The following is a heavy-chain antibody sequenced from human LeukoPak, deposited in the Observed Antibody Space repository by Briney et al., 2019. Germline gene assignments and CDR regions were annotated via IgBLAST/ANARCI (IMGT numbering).Heavy chain of an antibody. V-gene: IGHV3-30-3*01. J-gene: IGHJ4*02. CDR1: GFTFSTYA. Sequence: GRSLRLSCAASGFTFSTYALHWVRQAPGKGLEWVAMISYDGSDKYYADSVKGRFTISRDNSKNTLYLQMNSLRSEDTAVYYCARGPPGSGSYYNFDYWGQGTLVTVSS. D-gene: IGHD3-10*01. CDR3: ARGPPGSGSYYNFDY. CDR2: ISYDGSDK.